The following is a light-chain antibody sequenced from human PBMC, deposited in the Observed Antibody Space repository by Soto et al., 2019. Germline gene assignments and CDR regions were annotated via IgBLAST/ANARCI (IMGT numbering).Light chain of an antibody. J-gene: IGKJ4*01. CDR3: QQNDSTPLA. CDR1: QSISSY. CDR2: AAS. Sequence: DIQMTQSPSSLSASVGDRVTIPCRASQSISSYLNWYQQKPGKAPMLLIYAASTMDSGVPSRFSGSGSGTDFTLTISSLQLEDFATYYCQQNDSTPLAFGGGTKVDIK. V-gene: IGKV1-39*01.